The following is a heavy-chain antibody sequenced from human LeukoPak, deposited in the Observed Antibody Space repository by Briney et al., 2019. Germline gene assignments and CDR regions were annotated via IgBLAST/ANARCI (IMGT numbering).Heavy chain of an antibody. V-gene: IGHV3-73*01. CDR3: TGGSGWYSPDY. Sequence: GGSLKLSCAASGFTFSGSVMHCVRQASGKGLEWVGRITSKPNSYATVYAASVKGRFTISSDDSKNTAYLQMNSLKIEDTAVYYCTGGSGWYSPDYWGQGTLVTVSS. J-gene: IGHJ4*02. D-gene: IGHD6-19*01. CDR1: GFTFSGSV. CDR2: ITSKPNSYAT.